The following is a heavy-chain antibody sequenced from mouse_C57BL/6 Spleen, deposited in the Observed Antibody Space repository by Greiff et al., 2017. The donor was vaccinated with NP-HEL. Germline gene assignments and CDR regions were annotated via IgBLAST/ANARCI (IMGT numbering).Heavy chain of an antibody. CDR2: IDPSDSYT. CDR1: GYTFTSYW. Sequence: QVQLQQPGAELVMPGASVKLSCKASGYTFTSYWMHWVKQRPGQGLEWIGEIDPSDSYTNYNQKFKGKSTLTVDKSSSTAYMQLSSLTSEDSAVYYCARKLRPYYFDYWGQGTTLTVSS. V-gene: IGHV1-69*01. J-gene: IGHJ2*01. CDR3: ARKLRPYYFDY. D-gene: IGHD3-2*02.